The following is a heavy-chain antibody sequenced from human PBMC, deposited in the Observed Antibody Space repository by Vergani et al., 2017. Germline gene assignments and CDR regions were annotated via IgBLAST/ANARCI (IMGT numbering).Heavy chain of an antibody. D-gene: IGHD2-15*01. CDR1: GFTFSDYY. CDR2: ISSSSSYT. J-gene: IGHJ5*02. Sequence: QVQLVESGGGLVKPGGSLRLSRAASGFTFSDYYMSWIRQAPGKGLEWVSYISSSSSYTNYADSVKGRFTISRDNAKNSLYLQMNSLRAEDTAVYYCAREAGVVAANNWFDPWGQGTLVTVSS. CDR3: AREAGVVAANNWFDP. V-gene: IGHV3-11*06.